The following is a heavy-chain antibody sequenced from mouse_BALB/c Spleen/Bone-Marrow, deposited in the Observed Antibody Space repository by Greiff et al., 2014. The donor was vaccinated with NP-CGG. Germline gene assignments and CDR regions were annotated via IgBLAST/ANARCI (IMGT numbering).Heavy chain of an antibody. Sequence: EVKVVESGGDLVKPGGSLKLSCAASGFTFSNYGMSWVRQTPDKRLEWVATISSGGSYTYYPDSVKGRFTISRDNAKNTLSLQMSSLKSEDTAMYYCARRDGGPMDYWGQGTSVTVSS. J-gene: IGHJ4*01. V-gene: IGHV5-6*02. D-gene: IGHD2-3*01. CDR2: ISSGGSYT. CDR3: ARRDGGPMDY. CDR1: GFTFSNYG.